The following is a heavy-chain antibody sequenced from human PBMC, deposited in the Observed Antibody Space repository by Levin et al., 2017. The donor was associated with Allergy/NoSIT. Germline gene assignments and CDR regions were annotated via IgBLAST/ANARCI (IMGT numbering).Heavy chain of an antibody. V-gene: IGHV3-9*01. CDR3: AKDQSDYVWESWHGMDV. CDR2: ISWNSGSI. J-gene: IGHJ6*02. D-gene: IGHD3-16*01. CDR1: GFTFDDYA. Sequence: GGSLRLSCAASGFTFDDYAMHWVRQAPGKGLEWVSGISWNSGSIGYADSVKGRFTISRDNAKNSLYLQMNSLRAEDTALYYCAKDQSDYVWESWHGMDVWGQGTTVTVSS.